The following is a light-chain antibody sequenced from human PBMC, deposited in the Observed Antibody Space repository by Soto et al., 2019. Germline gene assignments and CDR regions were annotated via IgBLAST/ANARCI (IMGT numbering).Light chain of an antibody. CDR2: AAS. Sequence: DIQMTQSPSSLSASVGDRVTITCRASQDISNYLAWYQQRPGKVPKLLIYAASTLQSGVPSRFSGSGSGTDFTLTISSLQPEDVATYYCLKYDSAVFTFGPGTKVDIK. V-gene: IGKV1-27*01. CDR3: LKYDSAVFT. CDR1: QDISNY. J-gene: IGKJ3*01.